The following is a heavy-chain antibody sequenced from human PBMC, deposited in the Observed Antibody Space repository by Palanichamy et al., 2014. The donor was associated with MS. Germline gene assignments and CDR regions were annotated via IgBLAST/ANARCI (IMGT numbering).Heavy chain of an antibody. Sequence: EVQLMESGGGLVQPRGIPETLLCNLWIHVWHPAMNWVRQAPGRGWEWVSSIHVGGVATFYADSVKGRFTISRDNSKSTLYLQMNSLRPEDTAIYYCAKGTGGSGYDYWGQGALVTVSS. CDR2: IHVGGVAT. V-gene: IGHV3-23*01. D-gene: IGHD2-15*01. CDR3: AKGTGGSGYDY. CDR1: IHVWHPA. J-gene: IGHJ4*02.